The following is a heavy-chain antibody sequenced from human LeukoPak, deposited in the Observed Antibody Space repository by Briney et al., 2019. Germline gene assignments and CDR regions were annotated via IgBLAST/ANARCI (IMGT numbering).Heavy chain of an antibody. J-gene: IGHJ4*02. V-gene: IGHV1-69*04. CDR3: ARDRALVRDLWSPSAFDY. CDR1: GYTFTSYD. Sequence: GASVKVSCKASGYTFTSYDINWVRQAPGQGLEWMGRIIPIFGIANYAQKFQGRVTITADKSTSTAYMELSSLRSEDTAVYYCARDRALVRDLWSPSAFDYWGQGTQVTVSS. CDR2: IIPIFGIA. D-gene: IGHD3-10*01.